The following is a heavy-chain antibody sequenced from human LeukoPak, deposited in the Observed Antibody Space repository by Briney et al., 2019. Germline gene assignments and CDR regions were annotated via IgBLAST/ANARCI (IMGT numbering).Heavy chain of an antibody. CDR2: IRYDGSDK. V-gene: IGHV3-30*02. Sequence: PGGSLRLSCAASGFTFITYGMHWVRQAPGKGREWVTFIRYDGSDKYYADSVKGRFTISRDNSKNTLFLQMNSLRVEDKAVYYCAKRADYYDSSRALYDAFDLWGQGTMVTVSS. CDR3: AKRADYYDSSRALYDAFDL. D-gene: IGHD3-3*01. CDR1: GFTFITYG. J-gene: IGHJ3*01.